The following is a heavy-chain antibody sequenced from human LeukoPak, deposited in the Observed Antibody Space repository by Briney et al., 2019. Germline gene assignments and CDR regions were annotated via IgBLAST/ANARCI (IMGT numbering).Heavy chain of an antibody. CDR1: GGTFSSYA. Sequence: GASVKVSCKASGGTFSSYAISWVRQAPGQGLEWMGGIIPIFGTANYAQKFQGRVTITADESTSTAYMELSSLRSEDTAVYYCARVLDDSVSEHVWGQGTTVTVSS. D-gene: IGHD2-15*01. CDR2: IIPIFGTA. J-gene: IGHJ6*02. CDR3: ARVLDDSVSEHV. V-gene: IGHV1-69*13.